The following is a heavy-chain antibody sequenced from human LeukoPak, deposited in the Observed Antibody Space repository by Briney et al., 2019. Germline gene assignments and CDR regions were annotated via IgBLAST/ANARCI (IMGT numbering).Heavy chain of an antibody. CDR1: GGSISSGGYY. Sequence: SETLSLTCTVSGGSISSGGYYWSWIRQHPGKGLEWIRYIYYSGSTYYNPSLKSRVTISVDTSKNQFSLKLSSVTAADTAVYYCARGTGGGDIVVVPAALFDYWGQGTLVTVSS. D-gene: IGHD2-2*01. CDR3: ARGTGGGDIVVVPAALFDY. V-gene: IGHV4-31*03. CDR2: IYYSGST. J-gene: IGHJ4*02.